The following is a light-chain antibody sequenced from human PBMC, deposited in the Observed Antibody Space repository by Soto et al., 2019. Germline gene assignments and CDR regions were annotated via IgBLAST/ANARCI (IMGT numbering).Light chain of an antibody. V-gene: IGKV3-11*01. Sequence: EIVLTQSPGTLSLSPGERATLSCRASQSVSRYLAWYQQKPGQAPRLLMYDTSYRATGIPARFNGSGSGTDFTLTISSLEPEDFAIYYCQQRSNWITFGQGTRLEIK. CDR1: QSVSRY. CDR3: QQRSNWIT. CDR2: DTS. J-gene: IGKJ5*01.